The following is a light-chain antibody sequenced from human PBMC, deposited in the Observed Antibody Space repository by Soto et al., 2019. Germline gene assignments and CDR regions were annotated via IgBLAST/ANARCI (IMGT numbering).Light chain of an antibody. CDR2: DAS. CDR1: QTINKN. V-gene: IGKV1-39*01. Sequence: DLQMTQSPTSLSASVGDRVTITCRASQTINKNLNWYRHKLGKAPELLIYDASDSQAGVPSRFRGRGSGTAFTLIISGLQPEDFANYYCQQSYNSPYTFGQGTKLEIK. J-gene: IGKJ2*01. CDR3: QQSYNSPYT.